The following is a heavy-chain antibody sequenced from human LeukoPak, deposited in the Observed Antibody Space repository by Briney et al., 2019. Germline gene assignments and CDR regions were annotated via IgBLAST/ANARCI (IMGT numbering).Heavy chain of an antibody. D-gene: IGHD5-18*01. Sequence: GGSLRLSCAASGFTFSSYEMNWVRQAPGKGLEWVSYISSSGSTIYYAGSVKGRFTISRDNAKNSLYLQMNSLRAEDTAVYYCARAFRSTAWHEYYFDYWGQGTLVTVSS. CDR1: GFTFSSYE. CDR2: ISSSGSTI. V-gene: IGHV3-48*03. CDR3: ARAFRSTAWHEYYFDY. J-gene: IGHJ4*02.